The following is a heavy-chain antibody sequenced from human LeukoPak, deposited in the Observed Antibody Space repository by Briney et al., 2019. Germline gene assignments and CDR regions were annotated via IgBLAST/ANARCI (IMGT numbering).Heavy chain of an antibody. Sequence: SETLSLTCAVYGGSFSGYYWSWLRQPPGKGLEWIGEINRSGSTNYNPPLKSRVTISVDTSKNQFSLKLSSVTAADTAVYYCARGAATMIRDWGQGTLVTVSS. D-gene: IGHD3-22*01. CDR1: GGSFSGYY. J-gene: IGHJ4*02. CDR2: INRSGST. V-gene: IGHV4-34*01. CDR3: ARGAATMIRD.